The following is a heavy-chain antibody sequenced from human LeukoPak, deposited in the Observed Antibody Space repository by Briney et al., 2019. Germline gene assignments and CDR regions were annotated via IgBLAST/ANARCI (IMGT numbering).Heavy chain of an antibody. CDR1: GYTFTSYY. D-gene: IGHD2-2*01. J-gene: IGHJ4*02. Sequence: ASVKVSCRASGYTFTSYYMHWVRQAPGQGLEWMGIINPSGGSTSYAQKFQGRVTMTRDTSTSTVYMELSSLRSEDTAVYYCATRGVVVPAAVDYWGQGTLVTVSS. CDR2: INPSGGST. CDR3: ATRGVVVPAAVDY. V-gene: IGHV1-46*01.